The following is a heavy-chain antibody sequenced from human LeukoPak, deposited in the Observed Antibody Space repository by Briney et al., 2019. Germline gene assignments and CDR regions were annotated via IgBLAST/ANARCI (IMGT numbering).Heavy chain of an antibody. J-gene: IGHJ3*02. CDR1: GGTFSSYA. CDR3: ARSVAAPNDAFDI. D-gene: IGHD4-23*01. V-gene: IGHV1-69*06. Sequence: SVKVSCKASGGTFSSYAISWVRQAPGQGLEWMGGIIPIFGTANYAQKFQGRVTITADKSTSTAYMEVSSLRSEDTAVYYCARSVAAPNDAFDIWGQGTMVTVSS. CDR2: IIPIFGTA.